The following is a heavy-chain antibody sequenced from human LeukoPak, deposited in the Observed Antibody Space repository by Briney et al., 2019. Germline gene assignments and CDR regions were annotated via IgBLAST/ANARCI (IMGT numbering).Heavy chain of an antibody. CDR1: GGSISSYY. J-gene: IGHJ6*02. CDR3: ARAPMYGLRDYYYYYGMDV. D-gene: IGHD2-8*01. Sequence: SETLSLTCTVSGGSISSYYWSWIRQPPGKGLEWIGYIYYSGSTNYNPSLKSRVTIPVDTSKNQFSLKLSSVTAADTAVYYCARAPMYGLRDYYYYYGMDVWGQGTTVTVSS. V-gene: IGHV4-59*01. CDR2: IYYSGST.